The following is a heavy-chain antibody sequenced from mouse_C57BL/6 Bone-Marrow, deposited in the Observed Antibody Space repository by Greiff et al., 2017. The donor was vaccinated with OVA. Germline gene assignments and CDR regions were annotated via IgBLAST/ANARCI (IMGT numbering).Heavy chain of an antibody. J-gene: IGHJ4*01. D-gene: IGHD2-3*01. CDR3: VRHFGYYNYAMDY. Sequence: EVQVVESGGGLVQPKGSLKLSCAASGFSFNTYAMNWVRQAPGKGLEWVARIRSKSNNYATYYADSVKDRFTISRDDSESMLYLQMNNLKTEDTAMYYCVRHFGYYNYAMDYWGQGTSVTVSS. CDR2: IRSKSNNYAT. V-gene: IGHV10-1*01. CDR1: GFSFNTYA.